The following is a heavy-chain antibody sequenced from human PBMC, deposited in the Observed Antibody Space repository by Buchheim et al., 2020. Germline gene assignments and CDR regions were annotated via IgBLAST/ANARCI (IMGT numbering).Heavy chain of an antibody. J-gene: IGHJ5*02. CDR2: INHSGST. Sequence: QVQLQQWGAGLLKPSETLSLTCAVYGGSFSGYYWSWIRQPPGKGLEWIGEINHSGSTNYNPSLKSRVTISVDTPKNQFSLKLSSVTAADTAVYYCARGQGDGYNGNWFDPWGQGTL. CDR1: GGSFSGYY. D-gene: IGHD5-24*01. V-gene: IGHV4-34*01. CDR3: ARGQGDGYNGNWFDP.